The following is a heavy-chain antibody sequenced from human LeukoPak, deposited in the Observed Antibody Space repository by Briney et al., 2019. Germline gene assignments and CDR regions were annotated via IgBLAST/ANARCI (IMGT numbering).Heavy chain of an antibody. CDR3: ARLAAAGKVSYYYYYMDV. V-gene: IGHV5-51*01. D-gene: IGHD6-13*01. CDR2: IYPGDSDT. Sequence: GASLQISCEGSGSIFTSYWIGWVRQLPGKGLEWMGIIYPGDSDTRYSPSFQGQVTISADKSISTAYLQWSSLKASDTAMYYCARLAAAGKVSYYYYYMDVWGKGTTVTVSS. J-gene: IGHJ6*03. CDR1: GSIFTSYW.